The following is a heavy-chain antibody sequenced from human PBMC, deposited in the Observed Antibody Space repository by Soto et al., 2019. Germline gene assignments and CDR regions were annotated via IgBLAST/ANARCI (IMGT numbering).Heavy chain of an antibody. CDR3: ARLDSSSPLDY. J-gene: IGHJ4*02. CDR1: GGSISSSSYY. V-gene: IGHV4-39*01. D-gene: IGHD6-13*01. CDR2: IYYSGST. Sequence: SETLSLTCTVSGGSISSSSYYWGWIRQPPGKGLEWIGSIYYSGSTYYNPSLKSRVTISVDTSKNQFSLKLSSVTAADTAVYYCARLDSSSPLDYWGQGTLVTVSS.